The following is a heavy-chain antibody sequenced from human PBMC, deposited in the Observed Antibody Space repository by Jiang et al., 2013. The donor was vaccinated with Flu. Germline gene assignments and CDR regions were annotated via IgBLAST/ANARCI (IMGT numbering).Heavy chain of an antibody. CDR2: IYYSGST. CDR3: ARDYGVGGSFDI. Sequence: GPGLVKPSETLSLTCTVSGGSISSYYWSWIRQPPGKGLEWMGYIYYSGSTNYNPSLKSRVIISVDTSKNQVSLKMSSVTAADTAVYYCARDYGVGGSFDIWGQGTMVTVSS. J-gene: IGHJ3*02. D-gene: IGHD2-8*01. V-gene: IGHV4-59*01. CDR1: GGSISSYY.